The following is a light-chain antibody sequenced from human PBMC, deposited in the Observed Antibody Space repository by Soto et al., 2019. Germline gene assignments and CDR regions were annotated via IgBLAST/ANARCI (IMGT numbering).Light chain of an antibody. V-gene: IGKV1-5*01. Sequence: KFAFTLSKSPGERATLSCGASQSITTWLAWYQQKPGKAPKLLIYDASSLESGVPRRFSGSGSGTEFTLTIISLQPDDFTASFCQQHNSYLCTFGQGTRLDIK. CDR3: QQHNSYLCT. CDR1: QSITTW. CDR2: DAS. J-gene: IGKJ1*01.